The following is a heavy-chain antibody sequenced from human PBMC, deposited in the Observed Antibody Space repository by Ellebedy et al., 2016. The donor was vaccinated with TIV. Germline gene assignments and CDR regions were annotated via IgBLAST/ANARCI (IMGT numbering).Heavy chain of an antibody. D-gene: IGHD5-12*01. CDR1: GFTFSDYY. CDR2: ISSSSSYT. J-gene: IGHJ5*02. CDR3: ARAHYGLRNWFDP. Sequence: GGSLRLXCAASGFTFSDYYMSWIRQAPGKGLECVSYISSSSSYTYYADSVKGRFTISRDNAKNSLYLQMNSLRAEDTAVFYCARAHYGLRNWFDPWGQGTLVTVSA. V-gene: IGHV3-11*06.